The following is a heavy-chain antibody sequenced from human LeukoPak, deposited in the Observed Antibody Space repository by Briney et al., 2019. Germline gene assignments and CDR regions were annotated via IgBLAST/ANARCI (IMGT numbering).Heavy chain of an antibody. J-gene: IGHJ2*01. CDR3: IRQSYGDRDWFFDL. Sequence: GGSLRLSCAASGFTFSDSAMHWVRQASGKGLEWVGRIRSKANNYATAYAASVKGRFTISRDDSKNTAYLQMNSLKAEDTALYYCIRQSYGDRDWFFDLWGRGTPVTVSS. CDR1: GFTFSDSA. D-gene: IGHD4-17*01. V-gene: IGHV3-73*01. CDR2: IRSKANNYAT.